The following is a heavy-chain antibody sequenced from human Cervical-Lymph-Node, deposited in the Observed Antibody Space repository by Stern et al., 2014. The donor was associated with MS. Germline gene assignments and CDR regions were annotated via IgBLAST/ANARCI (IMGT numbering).Heavy chain of an antibody. D-gene: IGHD5-12*01. V-gene: IGHV1-24*01. J-gene: IGHJ6*02. Sequence: QVQLVQSGAEVKKPGASVKVSCKVSGYTLTDLPIHWVRQTPGKGLEWMGNFYSEYGESIYAQKFQGRFTMTEDASTDTAYMELSSLRSDDTAVYYCTTRAGGYGAYELYFSHGMDVWGQGTTVTVTS. CDR2: FYSEYGES. CDR1: GYTLTDLP. CDR3: TTRAGGYGAYELYFSHGMDV.